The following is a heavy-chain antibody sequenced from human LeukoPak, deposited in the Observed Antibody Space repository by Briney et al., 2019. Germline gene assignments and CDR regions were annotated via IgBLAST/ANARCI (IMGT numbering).Heavy chain of an antibody. Sequence: GGSLRLSCAASGFTFSNYAMHWVRQAPGKGLERVSLISSGGTYEYYADSVKGRFTISRDNSKNTLYLQLSSLRAEDTAVYYCARDSTYYYDSGSSGPHYFDNWGQGTLVTVSS. CDR1: GFTFSNYA. J-gene: IGHJ4*02. V-gene: IGHV3-30*15. D-gene: IGHD3-10*01. CDR2: ISSGGTYE. CDR3: ARDSTYYYDSGSSGPHYFDN.